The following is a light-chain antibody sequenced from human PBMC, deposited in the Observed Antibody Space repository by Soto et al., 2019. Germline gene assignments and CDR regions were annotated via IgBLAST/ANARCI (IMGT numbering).Light chain of an antibody. V-gene: IGKV3-20*01. CDR3: QQYGSSPLT. J-gene: IGKJ4*01. CDR2: GAS. CDR1: QTVTRNY. Sequence: EIVLTQSPGTLSLSPGERATLSCRASQTVTRNYLAWHQQKPGQTPRLLVYGASSRATGIPDRFSGSGSGTDFTLTISRLEPEDFAVYYCQQYGSSPLTFGGGTKVDIK.